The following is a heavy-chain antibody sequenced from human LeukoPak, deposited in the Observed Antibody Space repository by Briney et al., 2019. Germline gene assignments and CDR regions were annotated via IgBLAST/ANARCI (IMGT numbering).Heavy chain of an antibody. CDR2: NSGSGGST. J-gene: IGHJ4*02. D-gene: IGHD3-3*01. Sequence: HPGGSLRLSCAASGFTFRSYAMSWVRQAPGKGLEWVSDNSGSGGSTYHADSVKGRFTISRDNSKNMLYLQMNSLRAEDTAVYYCAKVHDFWSGYVDYWGQGTLVTVSS. CDR3: AKVHDFWSGYVDY. CDR1: GFTFRSYA. V-gene: IGHV3-23*01.